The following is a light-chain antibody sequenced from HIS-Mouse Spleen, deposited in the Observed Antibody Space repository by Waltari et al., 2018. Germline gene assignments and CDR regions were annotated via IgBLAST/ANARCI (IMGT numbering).Light chain of an antibody. CDR3: QQLNSYPLYT. Sequence: DIQLTQSPSFLSASVGHRVTITCRPSQGLSSYFAWYQQKPGKAPKLLIYAASTLQSGVPSRFSGSGSGTEFTLTISSLQPEDFATYYCQQLNSYPLYTFGQGTKLEIK. J-gene: IGKJ2*01. V-gene: IGKV1-9*01. CDR1: QGLSSY. CDR2: AAS.